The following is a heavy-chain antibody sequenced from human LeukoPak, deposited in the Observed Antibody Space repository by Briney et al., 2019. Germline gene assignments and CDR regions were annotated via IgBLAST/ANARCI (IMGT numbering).Heavy chain of an antibody. CDR1: GFTFSTYA. CDR3: AKSRSAYPRVDGFDM. Sequence: VGSLRLSCAASGFTFSTYAMSWVRQAPGKGLGWVSAISGSGGTTYNADSVKGRFTISRDNSKSTLYLQMNSLRAEDTALYYCAKSRSAYPRVDGFDMWGQGTMVTVSS. D-gene: IGHD3-3*01. V-gene: IGHV3-23*01. J-gene: IGHJ3*02. CDR2: ISGSGGTT.